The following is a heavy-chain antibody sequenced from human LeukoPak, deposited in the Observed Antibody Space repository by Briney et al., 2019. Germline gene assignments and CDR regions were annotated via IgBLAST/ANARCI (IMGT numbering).Heavy chain of an antibody. V-gene: IGHV4-39*07. Sequence: SETLSLTCSVSGGSISSSAYYWGWIRQPPGQGLEWIGSIYYSGNTYYSPSLKSRVTISVDKSKNQFSLKLSSVTAADTAVYYCATIAVAGTGYWGQGTLVTVSS. CDR1: GGSISSSAYY. CDR2: IYYSGNT. CDR3: ATIAVAGTGY. D-gene: IGHD6-19*01. J-gene: IGHJ4*02.